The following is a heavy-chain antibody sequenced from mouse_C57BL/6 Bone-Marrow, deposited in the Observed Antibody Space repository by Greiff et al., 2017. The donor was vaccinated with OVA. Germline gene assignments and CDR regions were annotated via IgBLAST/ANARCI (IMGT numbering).Heavy chain of an antibody. D-gene: IGHD1-1*01. J-gene: IGHJ1*03. Sequence: VQLQESGAELARPGASVKLSCKASGYTFTSYGISWVKQRPGQGLEWIGEIYPRSGNTYYNEKFKGKATLTADKSSSTAYMELRSLTSEDSAVYFCARGTTVVATDFDVWGTGTTVTVSS. CDR1: GYTFTSYG. CDR3: ARGTTVVATDFDV. CDR2: IYPRSGNT. V-gene: IGHV1-81*01.